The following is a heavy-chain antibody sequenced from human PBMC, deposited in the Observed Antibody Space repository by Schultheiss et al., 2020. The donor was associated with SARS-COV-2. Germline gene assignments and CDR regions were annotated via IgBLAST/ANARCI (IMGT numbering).Heavy chain of an antibody. CDR3: ARSTDREFDS. D-gene: IGHD1-1*01. Sequence: ASVKVSCKASGYTFTGYYLHWVRRAPGQGLEWMGWINPNSGVTDTAQRFRGRVTMTRDTSISTAYMALSSLKSDDTAVYYCARSTDREFDSWGQGTQVTVSS. CDR1: GYTFTGYY. CDR2: INPNSGVT. J-gene: IGHJ4*02. V-gene: IGHV1-2*02.